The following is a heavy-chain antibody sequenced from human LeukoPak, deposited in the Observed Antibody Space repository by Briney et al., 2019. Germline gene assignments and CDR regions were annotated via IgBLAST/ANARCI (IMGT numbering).Heavy chain of an antibody. CDR3: ARRMSRFLEWLLFNWFDP. Sequence: SGTLSLTCAVSGGSISSSNWWSWVRQPPGKGLEWIGEIYHSGSTYYNPSLKSRVTISVDTSKNQFSLKLSSVTAAGTAVYYCARRMSRFLEWLLFNWFDPWGQGTLVTVSS. V-gene: IGHV4-4*02. D-gene: IGHD3-3*01. CDR1: GGSISSSNW. CDR2: IYHSGST. J-gene: IGHJ5*02.